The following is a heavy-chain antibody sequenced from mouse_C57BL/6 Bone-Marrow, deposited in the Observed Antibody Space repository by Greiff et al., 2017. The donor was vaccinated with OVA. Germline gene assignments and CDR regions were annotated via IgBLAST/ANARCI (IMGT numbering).Heavy chain of an antibody. V-gene: IGHV5-17*01. CDR2: ISSGSSTI. Sequence: EVQRVESGGGLVKPGGSLKLSCAASGFTFSDYGMHWVRQAPEKGLEWVAYISSGSSTIYYADTVKGRFTISRDNAKNTLFLQMTSLRSEDTAMYYCARNLYYGSSPFAYWGQGTLVTVSA. CDR1: GFTFSDYG. D-gene: IGHD1-1*01. CDR3: ARNLYYGSSPFAY. J-gene: IGHJ3*01.